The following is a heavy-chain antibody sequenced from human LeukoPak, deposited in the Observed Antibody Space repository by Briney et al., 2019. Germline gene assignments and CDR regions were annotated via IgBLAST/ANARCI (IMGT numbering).Heavy chain of an antibody. CDR3: AREMGWNYGDY. CDR2: IKKDGSEK. CDR1: GFIFSTYW. J-gene: IGHJ4*02. Sequence: GGSLRLSCAASGFIFSTYWMTWVRQAPGKGLEWVANIKKDGSEKYYVDSVRGRFTISRDNAKNSLYLQMNSLRAEDTAVYYCAREMGWNYGDYWGQGTLVTVSS. D-gene: IGHD1-7*01. V-gene: IGHV3-7*05.